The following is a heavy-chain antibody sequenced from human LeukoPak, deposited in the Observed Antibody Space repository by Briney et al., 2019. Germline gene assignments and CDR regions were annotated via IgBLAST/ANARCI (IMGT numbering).Heavy chain of an antibody. CDR2: IYYSETT. Sequence: SETLSLTCTVSGGSISSSGYYWDWVRQPPGKGLEWIGSIYYSETTYYNPSLRSRATISVDTSKSQFSLNLRSVTAADTAVYYCARQVSDYYYYYIDVWGRGAAVTVSS. CDR1: GGSISSSGYY. V-gene: IGHV4-39*01. D-gene: IGHD5/OR15-5a*01. CDR3: ARQVSDYYYYYIDV. J-gene: IGHJ6*03.